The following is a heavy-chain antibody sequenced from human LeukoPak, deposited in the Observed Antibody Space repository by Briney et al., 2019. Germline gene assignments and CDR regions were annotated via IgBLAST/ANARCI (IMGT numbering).Heavy chain of an antibody. CDR1: GGSISSGGYY. CDR3: ARHIVVVPAAIY. J-gene: IGHJ4*02. CDR2: IYHSGST. D-gene: IGHD2-2*02. V-gene: IGHV4-30-2*01. Sequence: SQTLSLTCTVSGGSISSGGYYWSWIRQPPGKGLEWIGYIYHSGSTYYNPSLKSRVTISVDRSKNQFSLKLSSVTAADTAVYYCARHIVVVPAAIYWGQGTLVTVSS.